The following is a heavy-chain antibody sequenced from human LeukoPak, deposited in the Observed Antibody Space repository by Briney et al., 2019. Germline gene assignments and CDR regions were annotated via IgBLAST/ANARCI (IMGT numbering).Heavy chain of an antibody. CDR1: GGSISSYY. D-gene: IGHD2-2*01. CDR3: ARVPRSSTSPFDY. J-gene: IGHJ4*02. V-gene: IGHV4-59*01. CDR2: IYYSGST. Sequence: PSETLSLTCTVSGGSISSYYWSWIRQPPGKELEGIGYIYYSGSTNYNPSLKSRVTISVDTSKNQFSLKLSSVTAADTAVYYCARVPRSSTSPFDYWGQGTLVTVSS.